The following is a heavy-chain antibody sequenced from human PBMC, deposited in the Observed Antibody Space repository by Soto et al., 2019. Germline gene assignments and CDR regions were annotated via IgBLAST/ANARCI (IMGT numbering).Heavy chain of an antibody. CDR3: ARIHADMLTGYYAFDI. D-gene: IGHD3-9*01. J-gene: IGHJ3*02. Sequence: SGATLGNPTQTLTLTCTFPGFSLSTSGMCVSRIRQPPGKALEWLARIDWDDDKYYSTSLKTRLTISKDTSKNQVVLTMTNMDPVDTATYYCARIHADMLTGYYAFDICGQGTMVT. V-gene: IGHV2-70*11. CDR2: IDWDDDK. CDR1: GFSLSTSGMC.